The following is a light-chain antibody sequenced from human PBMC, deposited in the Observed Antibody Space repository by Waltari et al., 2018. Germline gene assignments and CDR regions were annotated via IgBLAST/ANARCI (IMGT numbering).Light chain of an antibody. CDR2: RDD. CDR1: IGGKY. J-gene: IGLJ1*01. CDR3: QVWDSSTALYV. V-gene: IGLV3-9*01. Sequence: SLELTQPISVSVALGQTATISRGETIGGKYVHWYQQKPGRAPVLVIYRDDNRPSGISERFSGSNSGKTATLTISRAQAGDEAEYYCQVWDSSTALYVFGTGTKVTVL.